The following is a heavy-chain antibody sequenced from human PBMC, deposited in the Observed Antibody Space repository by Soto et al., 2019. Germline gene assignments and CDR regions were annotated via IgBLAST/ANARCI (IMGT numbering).Heavy chain of an antibody. CDR2: ISSSSSYI. J-gene: IGHJ4*02. D-gene: IGHD3-3*01. V-gene: IGHV3-21*01. CDR3: ARDGHSAVEWDFYFDY. CDR1: GFTFSSYS. Sequence: EVQLVESGGGLVKPGGSLRLSCAASGFTFSSYSMNWVRQAPGKGLEWVSSISSSSSYIYYADSVKGRFTISRDNAKNSLYLQMNSLRAEDTAVYYCARDGHSAVEWDFYFDYWGQGTLVTVSS.